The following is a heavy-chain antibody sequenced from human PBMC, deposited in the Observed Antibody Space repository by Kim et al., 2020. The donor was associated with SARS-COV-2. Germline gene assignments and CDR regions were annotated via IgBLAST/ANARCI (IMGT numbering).Heavy chain of an antibody. CDR2: IIPIFGTA. CDR3: ARGGEVDIVVVPAAIKGDPYGMDV. CDR1: GGTFSSYA. V-gene: IGHV1-69*13. J-gene: IGHJ6*02. Sequence: SVKVSCKASGGTFSSYAISWVRQAPGQGLEWMGGIIPIFGTANYAQKFQGRVTITADESTSTAYMELSSLRSEDTAVYYCARGGEVDIVVVPAAIKGDPYGMDVWGQGTTVTVSS. D-gene: IGHD2-2*01.